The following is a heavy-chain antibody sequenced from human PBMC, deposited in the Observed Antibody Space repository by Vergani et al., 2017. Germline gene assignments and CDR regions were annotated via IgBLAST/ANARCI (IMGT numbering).Heavy chain of an antibody. V-gene: IGHV3-21*04. D-gene: IGHD6-13*01. CDR2: ISSSSSYI. CDR3: AREQSSSWFGFDP. Sequence: EVQLVESGGGLVKPGGSLRLSCAASGFTFSNYTMNWVRQAPGKGLEWVSYISSSSSYIYYADSVKGRFTISRDNAKNSLYLQMNSLRAEDTALYYCAREQSSSWFGFDPWGQGTLVTVSS. CDR1: GFTFSNYT. J-gene: IGHJ5*02.